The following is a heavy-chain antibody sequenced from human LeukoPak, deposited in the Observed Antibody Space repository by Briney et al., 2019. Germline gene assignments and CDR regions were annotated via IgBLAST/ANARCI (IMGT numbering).Heavy chain of an antibody. CDR3: ARVGATEYYFDY. CDR1: RFTVSSNY. J-gene: IGHJ4*02. D-gene: IGHD1-26*01. Sequence: PGGSLRLSFAASRFTVSSNYMSWVRQAPGKGMGWVSVIYSGRSTYYADSVKGRFTISRHNSKNTLYLQMNSQRAEDTAVYYCARVGATEYYFDYWGQGTLVTVSS. V-gene: IGHV3-53*04. CDR2: IYSGRST.